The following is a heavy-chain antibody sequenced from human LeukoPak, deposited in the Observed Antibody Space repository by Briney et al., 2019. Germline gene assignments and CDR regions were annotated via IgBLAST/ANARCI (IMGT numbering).Heavy chain of an antibody. CDR1: GGSVTSSSYY. CDR3: ARHGGTRVTLVQVYYFDY. V-gene: IGHV4-39*01. Sequence: SETLSLTCTVSGGSVTSSSYYWGWIRQPPGKGLEWTGSIYYSGGTYYSPSLKSRVTISVDTSKNQFSLKLSSVTAADTAVYYCARHGGTRVTLVQVYYFDYWGREPWSPSPQ. D-gene: IGHD4-11*01. J-gene: IGHJ4*02. CDR2: IYYSGGT.